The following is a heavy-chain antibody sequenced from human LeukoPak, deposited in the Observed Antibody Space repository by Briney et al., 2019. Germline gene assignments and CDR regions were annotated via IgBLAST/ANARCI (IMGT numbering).Heavy chain of an antibody. CDR3: ARVIAVAGLFDY. J-gene: IGHJ4*02. CDR1: GFTFSSYE. D-gene: IGHD6-19*01. Sequence: GRSLRLSCAASGFTFSSYEMNWVRQAPGKGLGWVSYSSRSVSNIYYADSVKGRLTISRVTAKNSLYLQMNRLRTTEPAVTYCARVIAVAGLFDYWGQGTLVTVSS. CDR2: SSRSVSNI. V-gene: IGHV3-48*03.